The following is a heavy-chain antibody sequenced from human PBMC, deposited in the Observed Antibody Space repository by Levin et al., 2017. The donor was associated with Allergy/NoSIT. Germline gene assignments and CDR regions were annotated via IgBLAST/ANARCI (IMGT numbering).Heavy chain of an antibody. V-gene: IGHV4-30-4*01. Sequence: SETLSLTCTVSGGSISSGDYYWSWIRQPPGKGLEWIGYIYYSGSTYYNPSLKSRVTISVDTSKNQFSLKLSSVTAADTAVYYCARARVRSGESEPWGQGTLVTVSS. J-gene: IGHJ5*02. D-gene: IGHD3-10*01. CDR2: IYYSGST. CDR1: GGSISSGDYY. CDR3: ARARVRSGESEP.